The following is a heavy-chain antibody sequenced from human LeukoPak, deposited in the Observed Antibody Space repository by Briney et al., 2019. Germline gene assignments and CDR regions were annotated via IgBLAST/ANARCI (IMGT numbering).Heavy chain of an antibody. V-gene: IGHV3-20*04. CDR3: ASALKGNYDFWSGYYN. Sequence: GGSLRLSCAASGFTFDDYGMSWVRKAPGKGLEWVSGINWNGGSTGYADPVKGRFTISRDNAKNSLYLQMNSLRAEDTALYYCASALKGNYDFWSGYYNWGQGTLVTVSS. CDR2: INWNGGST. D-gene: IGHD3-3*01. J-gene: IGHJ4*02. CDR1: GFTFDDYG.